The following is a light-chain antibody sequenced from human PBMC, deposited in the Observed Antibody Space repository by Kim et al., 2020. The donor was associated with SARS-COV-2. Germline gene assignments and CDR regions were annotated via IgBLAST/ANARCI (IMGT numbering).Light chain of an antibody. CDR1: KLGDKY. Sequence: SYELTKPPSVSVSPGQTTSITCSGDKLGDKYVCWYQQRPGQSPVLVIYRDDKRPSGIPERFSGTNSGNTATLTISGTQAMDEADYYCQAWDSRTAVFGGG. J-gene: IGLJ2*01. CDR3: QAWDSRTAV. CDR2: RDD. V-gene: IGLV3-1*01.